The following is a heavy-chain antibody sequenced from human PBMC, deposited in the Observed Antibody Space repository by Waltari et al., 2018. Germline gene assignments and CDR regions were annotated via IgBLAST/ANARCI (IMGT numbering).Heavy chain of an antibody. V-gene: IGHV3-23*01. J-gene: IGHJ5*02. CDR2: SGSDGRT. D-gene: IGHD6-13*01. Sequence: EVQLLESGGGLIQSGGSLRLSCVGCGFTLTGCAISWVRQVPGKGLEWVSASGSDGRTYYADSVKGRFTISRDDSKNTLYLQMNSLRAEDTALYYCAKEVWQQLVKMVGWFDPWGQGTLVTVSS. CDR1: GFTLTGCA. CDR3: AKEVWQQLVKMVGWFDP.